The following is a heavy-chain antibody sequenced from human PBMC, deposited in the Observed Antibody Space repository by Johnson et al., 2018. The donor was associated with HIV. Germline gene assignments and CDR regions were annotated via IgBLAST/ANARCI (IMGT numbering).Heavy chain of an antibody. CDR1: GFTFSSYA. Sequence: VQLVESGGGVVQPGRSLRLSCAASGFTFSSYAMHWVRQAPGKGLEWVSGISWNSGSIGYADSVKGRFTVSRDNAKNSLYLQMNSLRAEDTALYYCAKANWNGDAFDIWDQGTMVTVSS. CDR3: AKANWNGDAFDI. V-gene: IGHV3-9*01. J-gene: IGHJ3*02. D-gene: IGHD1-1*01. CDR2: ISWNSGSI.